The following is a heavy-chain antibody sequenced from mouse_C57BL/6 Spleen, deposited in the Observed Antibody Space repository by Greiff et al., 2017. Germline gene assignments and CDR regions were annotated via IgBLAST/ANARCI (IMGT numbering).Heavy chain of an antibody. CDR1: GYSFTGYY. V-gene: IGHV1-42*01. CDR3: ARLYYYGSSYWYFDV. D-gene: IGHD1-1*01. CDR2: INPSTGGT. Sequence: VQLQQSGPELVKPGASVKISCKASGYSFTGYYMNWVKQSPEKSLEWIGEINPSTGGTTYNQKFKAKATLTVDKSSSTAYMQLKSLTSEDSAVYYCARLYYYGSSYWYFDVWGTGTTVTVSS. J-gene: IGHJ1*03.